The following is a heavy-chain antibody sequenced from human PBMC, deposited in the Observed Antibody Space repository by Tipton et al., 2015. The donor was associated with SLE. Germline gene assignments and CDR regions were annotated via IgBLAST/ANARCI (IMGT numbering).Heavy chain of an antibody. D-gene: IGHD2-2*01. V-gene: IGHV3-33*01. J-gene: IGHJ4*02. Sequence: SLRLSCVASGFTFSSYGMHLVRQAPGKGLEWVAVIWYDGSNKYYADSVKGRFTISRDNSKNTLYLQMNSLRAEDTAVYYCARDAYCSSTSCYGDFDYWGQGTLVTVSS. CDR3: ARDAYCSSTSCYGDFDY. CDR2: IWYDGSNK. CDR1: GFTFSSYG.